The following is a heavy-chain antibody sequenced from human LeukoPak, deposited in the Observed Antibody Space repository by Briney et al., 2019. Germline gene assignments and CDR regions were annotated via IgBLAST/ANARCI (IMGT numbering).Heavy chain of an antibody. CDR2: INHSGST. CDR1: GGSFSGYY. CDR3: ARGGDIVVVAAASHWFDP. V-gene: IGHV4-34*01. J-gene: IGHJ5*02. D-gene: IGHD2-2*01. Sequence: PSETLSLTCAVYGGSFSGYYWSWIRQPPGKGVEWIGEINHSGSTNYNPSLKSRVTISVDTSKNLFSLKLSSVTAADTAVYYCARGGDIVVVAAASHWFDPWGQGTLVTVSS.